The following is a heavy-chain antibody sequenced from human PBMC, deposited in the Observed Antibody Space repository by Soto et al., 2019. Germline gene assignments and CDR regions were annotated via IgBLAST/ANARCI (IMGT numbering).Heavy chain of an antibody. Sequence: SETLSLTCTVSGDSITGYYCSWIRQPPGKGLEWIGYVYYSGSTNYNPSLKSRVTISVDTSKNQFSLKLSSVTAADTAVYYCARQGRGYDANWFDPWGQGTLVTVSS. J-gene: IGHJ5*02. V-gene: IGHV4-59*08. CDR2: VYYSGST. D-gene: IGHD5-12*01. CDR3: ARQGRGYDANWFDP. CDR1: GDSITGYY.